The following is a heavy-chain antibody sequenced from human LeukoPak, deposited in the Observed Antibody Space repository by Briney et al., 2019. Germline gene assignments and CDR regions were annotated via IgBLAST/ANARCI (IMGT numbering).Heavy chain of an antibody. CDR1: GFTFSSYA. CDR3: ARAFSYSDYFYYFDY. CDR2: ISYDGSNK. V-gene: IGHV3-30*01. Sequence: GRSLRLSCAASGFTFSSYAMHWVRQAPGKGLEWVAVISYDGSNKYYAGSVKGRFTISRDNSKNTLYLQMNSLRAEDTAVYYCARAFSYSDYFYYFDYWGQGTLVTVSS. J-gene: IGHJ4*02. D-gene: IGHD4-11*01.